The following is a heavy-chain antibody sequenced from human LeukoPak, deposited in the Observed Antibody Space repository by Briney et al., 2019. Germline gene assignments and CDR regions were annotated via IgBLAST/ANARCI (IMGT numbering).Heavy chain of an antibody. CDR1: GGSISSYY. Sequence: SETLSLTCTVSGGSISSYYWSWIRQPPGKGLEWIGYIYYSGSTNYNPSLKSRVTISVDTSKNQFSLKLSSVTAADTAVYYCASSWNYTADAFDIWGQGTMVTVSS. CDR3: ASSWNYTADAFDI. D-gene: IGHD1-7*01. J-gene: IGHJ3*02. CDR2: IYYSGST. V-gene: IGHV4-59*01.